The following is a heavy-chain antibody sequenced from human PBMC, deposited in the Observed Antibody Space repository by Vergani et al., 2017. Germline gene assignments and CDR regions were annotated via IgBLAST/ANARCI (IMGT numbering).Heavy chain of an antibody. CDR3: AKSNPRNSGYDYLYYYHAMDV. Sequence: EVQLLESGGDLVQPGGSLRLSCAASGFTFNHYAMNWVRQAPGKGLEWVSGISGSGGNTYYAGSVKGRFTISRDSSKNTLYLQMNSLSAGDTAVYYCAKSNPRNSGYDYLYYYHAMDVWGQGPTVTVSS. J-gene: IGHJ6*02. V-gene: IGHV3-23*01. D-gene: IGHD5-12*01. CDR2: ISGSGGNT. CDR1: GFTFNHYA.